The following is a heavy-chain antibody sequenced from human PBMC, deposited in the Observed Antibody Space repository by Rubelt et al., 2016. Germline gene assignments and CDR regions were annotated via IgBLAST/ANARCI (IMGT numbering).Heavy chain of an antibody. CDR2: IYYSGST. CDR1: GGSISSGGYN. V-gene: IGHV4-31*03. CDR3: ARDSGSRIFDY. Sequence: QVQLQESGPGLVKPSQTLSLTCTVSGGSISSGGYNWSWIRQHPGKGLEWIGYIYYSGSTYYNPSIRSRGTISVDTSKNQFSLKLSSVTAADTAVYYCARDSGSRIFDYWGQGTLVTVSS. D-gene: IGHD2/OR15-2a*01. J-gene: IGHJ4*02.